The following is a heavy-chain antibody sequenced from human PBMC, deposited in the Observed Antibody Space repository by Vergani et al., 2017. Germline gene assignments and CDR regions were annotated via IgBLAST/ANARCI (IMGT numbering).Heavy chain of an antibody. D-gene: IGHD2-21*02. CDR2: IDPSDSYT. CDR1: GYSFTSYW. J-gene: IGHJ4*02. CDR3: ATRAYCGGDCYTDDY. Sequence: EVQLVQSGAEVKKPGESLRISCKGSGYSFTSYWISWVRQMPGKGLEWMGRIDPSDSYTNYSPSFQGHVTISADKSISTAYLQWSSLKASDTAMYYCATRAYCGGDCYTDDYWGQGTLVTGSS. V-gene: IGHV5-10-1*01.